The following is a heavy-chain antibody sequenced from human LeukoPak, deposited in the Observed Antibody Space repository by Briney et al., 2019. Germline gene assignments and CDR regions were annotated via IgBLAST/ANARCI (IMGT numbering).Heavy chain of an antibody. D-gene: IGHD6-19*01. CDR3: AREYSSGWRTINNYFDY. CDR2: IIPIFGTA. CDR1: GGTFSSYA. J-gene: IGHJ4*02. V-gene: IGHV1-69*06. Sequence: GSSVKVSCKASGGTFSSYAISWVRQAPGQGLEWMGGIIPIFGTANYAQKFQGRVTITADKSTSTAYMELSSLRSEDTAVYYCAREYSSGWRTINNYFDYWGQGTLVTVSS.